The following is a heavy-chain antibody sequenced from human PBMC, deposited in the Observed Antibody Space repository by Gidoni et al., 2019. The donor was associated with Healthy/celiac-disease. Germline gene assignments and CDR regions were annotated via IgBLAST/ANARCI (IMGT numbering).Heavy chain of an antibody. CDR2: ISYDGSNK. CDR1: GFTSSRYG. Sequence: QVQLVESAGAVVQPGRSLRLFFVASGFTSSRYGLPWVRQAPGKGLEWVAVISYDGSNKYYADSVKGRFTISRDNSKNTLYLQMNSLRAEDTAVYYCAKDMAAAGTPYVYYYYGMDVWGQGTTVNVSS. CDR3: AKDMAAAGTPYVYYYYGMDV. D-gene: IGHD6-13*01. V-gene: IGHV3-30*18. J-gene: IGHJ6*02.